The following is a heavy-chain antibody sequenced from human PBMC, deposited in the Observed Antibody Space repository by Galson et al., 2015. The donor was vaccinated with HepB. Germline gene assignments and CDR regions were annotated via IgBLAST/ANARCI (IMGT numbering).Heavy chain of an antibody. V-gene: IGHV4-4*02. D-gene: IGHD6-13*01. CDR1: GGSISSSNW. Sequence: ETLSLTCAVSGGSISSSNWWSWVRQPPGKGLERIGEIYHSGSTNYNPSLKSRVTISVDKSKNQFSLKLSSVTAADTAVYYCARGYPGYSSSCWFDPWGQGTLVTVSS. J-gene: IGHJ5*02. CDR3: ARGYPGYSSSCWFDP. CDR2: IYHSGST.